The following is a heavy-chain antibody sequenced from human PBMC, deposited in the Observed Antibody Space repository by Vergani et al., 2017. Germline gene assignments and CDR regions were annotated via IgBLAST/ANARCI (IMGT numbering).Heavy chain of an antibody. CDR1: GGSFSGYY. D-gene: IGHD3-10*01. J-gene: IGHJ6*02. CDR3: ARGRPLTGFYYYYGMDV. V-gene: IGHV4-34*01. Sequence: QVQLQQWGAGLLKPSETLSLTCAVYGGSFSGYYWSWIRQPPGKGLEWIGEINHSGSTNYNPSLKSRVTISVDTSKNQFSLKLSSETAADTAVYYCARGRPLTGFYYYYGMDVWGQGTTVTVSS. CDR2: INHSGST.